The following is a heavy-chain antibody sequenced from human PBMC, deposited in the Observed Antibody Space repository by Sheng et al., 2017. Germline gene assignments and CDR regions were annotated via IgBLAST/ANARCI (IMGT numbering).Heavy chain of an antibody. J-gene: IGHJ6*03. Sequence: QVQLVQSGAEVKKPGSSVKVSCKASGGTFSSYAISWVRQAPGQGLEWMGGIIPIFGTANYAQKFQGRVTITTDESTSTAYMELSSLRSEDTAVYYCASSTYYYGSGSPFWYYYYMDVWGKGTTVTVSS. V-gene: IGHV1-69*05. CDR2: IIPIFGTA. CDR3: ASSTYYYGSGSPFWYYYYMDV. D-gene: IGHD3-10*01. CDR1: GGTFSSYA.